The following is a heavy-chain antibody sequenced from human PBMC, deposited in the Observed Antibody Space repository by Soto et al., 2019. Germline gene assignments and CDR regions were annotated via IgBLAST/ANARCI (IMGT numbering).Heavy chain of an antibody. CDR3: AQNTLRGIGVPP. CDR2: IDYSGNT. Sequence: QLQLQESGPGLVKPSETLSRTCTVSGDSIRTSAYYWGWIRQPPGKGLEWIGSIDYSGNTYYNPSLKIIVTISVDTSKQQSSLRLNSVTAADTPIYCCAQNTLRGIGVPPWEQGALVTVSS. CDR1: GDSIRTSAYY. D-gene: IGHD2-8*01. V-gene: IGHV4-39*01. J-gene: IGHJ5*02.